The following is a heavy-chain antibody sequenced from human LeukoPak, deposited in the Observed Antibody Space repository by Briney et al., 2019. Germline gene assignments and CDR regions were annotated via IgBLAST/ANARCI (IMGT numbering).Heavy chain of an antibody. CDR3: AKDAQRGFDYSNSLEH. CDR2: IWSDATNE. D-gene: IGHD4-11*01. Sequence: PGTSLRLSCEASGFTFSHFGMHWVRQAPGKGLEWVAVIWSDATNEYYADSVKGRFTISRDNFKNTVSLQMSSLRAEDTAVYYRAKDAQRGFDYSNSLEHWGQGSLVTVSS. CDR1: GFTFSHFG. V-gene: IGHV3-33*06. J-gene: IGHJ4*02.